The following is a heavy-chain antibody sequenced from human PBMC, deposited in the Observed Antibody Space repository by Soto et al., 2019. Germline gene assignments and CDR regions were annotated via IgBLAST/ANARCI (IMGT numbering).Heavy chain of an antibody. CDR3: VGSSGYFWHYYGMDV. CDR1: GFTFSSYA. V-gene: IGHV3-72*01. CDR2: TRNKANSYTT. D-gene: IGHD3-22*01. Sequence: EVQLLESGGGLVQPGGSLRLSCAASGFTFSSYAMSWVRQAPGKGLEWVGRTRNKANSYTTEYAASVKGRFTISRDDSKNSRYLQMNSLKTEDTAVYYCVGSSGYFWHYYGMDVWGQGTTVTVSS. J-gene: IGHJ6*02.